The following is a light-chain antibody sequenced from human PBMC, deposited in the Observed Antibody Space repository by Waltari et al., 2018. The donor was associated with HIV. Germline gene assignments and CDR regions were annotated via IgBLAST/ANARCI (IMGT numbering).Light chain of an antibody. CDR3: QQYVNSPYT. CDR1: QSVSSY. Sequence: EIVLTQSPGTLSLSPGERATLSCRASQSVSSYLAWYQQKPGQAPSLLIYDASSRAIGIPDRFSGSGSGTDFTLTISRLEPEDFEVYYCQQYVNSPYTFGQGTKLEIK. J-gene: IGKJ2*01. CDR2: DAS. V-gene: IGKV3-20*01.